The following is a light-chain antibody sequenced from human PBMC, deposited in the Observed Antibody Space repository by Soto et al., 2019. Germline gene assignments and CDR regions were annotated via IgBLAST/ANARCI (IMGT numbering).Light chain of an antibody. J-gene: IGKJ1*01. CDR1: QNVANY. CDR3: QQRSNWPRT. Sequence: IVLTQSXXXXXXSRVXRATLSXRASQNVANYLDWYQQKPGQAPRLLIYESSNRATGIAARFSGSGSGTDFTLTISSLEPEDFAVYYCQQRSNWPRTFGQGTKVDIK. CDR2: ESS. V-gene: IGKV3-11*01.